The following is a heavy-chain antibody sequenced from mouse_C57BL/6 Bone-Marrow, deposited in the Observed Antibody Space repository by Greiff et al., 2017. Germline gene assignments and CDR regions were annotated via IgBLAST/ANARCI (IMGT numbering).Heavy chain of an antibody. D-gene: IGHD2-1*01. CDR2: IWSGGST. Sequence: VNLVESGPGLVQPSQSLSITCTVSGFSLTSYGVHWVRQSPGKGLEWLGVIWSGGSTDYNEAFISSLSISKDNSKSQVFFKMNSLQADDTAIYYCARNSPGNRFAYWGQGTLVTGSA. V-gene: IGHV2-2*01. CDR1: GFSLTSYG. J-gene: IGHJ3*01. CDR3: ARNSPGNRFAY.